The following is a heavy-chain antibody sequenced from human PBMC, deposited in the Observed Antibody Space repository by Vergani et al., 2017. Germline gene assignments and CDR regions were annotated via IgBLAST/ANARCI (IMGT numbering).Heavy chain of an antibody. J-gene: IGHJ4*02. CDR1: GFTFSSYG. CDR3: AKVIGMVRGRFDY. V-gene: IGHV3-30*18. D-gene: IGHD3-10*01. CDR2: ISFDGSNK. Sequence: QVQLVESGGGVGQPGRSLRLSCAASGFTFSSYGMHWVRQAPGKGLEWVAVISFDGSNKYYADSVKGRFTISRDNSKNTLYLQMNSLRAEDTAVYYCAKVIGMVRGRFDYWGQGTLVTVSS.